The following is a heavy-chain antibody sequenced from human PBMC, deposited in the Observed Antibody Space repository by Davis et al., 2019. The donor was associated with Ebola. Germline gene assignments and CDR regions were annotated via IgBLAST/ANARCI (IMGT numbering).Heavy chain of an antibody. D-gene: IGHD3-10*01. J-gene: IGHJ5*02. V-gene: IGHV1-18*01. Sequence: AASVKVPRKASGYTLTRYGISWVRQAPGQGLEWVGWVSAYNGKTNYAQNLQGRVTMTTDTSTRPAYMEVRSLRYDGTAVYYCARAVTMVLPSGWFDPWGQGTLVTVSS. CDR2: VSAYNGKT. CDR3: ARAVTMVLPSGWFDP. CDR1: GYTLTRYG.